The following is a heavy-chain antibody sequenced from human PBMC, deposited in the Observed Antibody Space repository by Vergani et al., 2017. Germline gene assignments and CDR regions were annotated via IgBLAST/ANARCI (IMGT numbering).Heavy chain of an antibody. V-gene: IGHV4-31*03. J-gene: IGHJ4*02. CDR1: GGSISSGSYY. D-gene: IGHD4-17*01. Sequence: QVQLQESGPGLVKPSQTLSLTCTVSGGSISSGSYYWSWVRQHPGKGLEWIGYIYYSGSTYYHPSLKSRVTISVDTSKNQFSLKLSSVTAADTAVYYCARNTNVDDADFYFDYWGQGTLVPVSS. CDR2: IYYSGST. CDR3: ARNTNVDDADFYFDY.